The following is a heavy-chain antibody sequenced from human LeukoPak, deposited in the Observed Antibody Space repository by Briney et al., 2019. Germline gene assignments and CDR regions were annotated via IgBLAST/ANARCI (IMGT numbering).Heavy chain of an antibody. CDR2: VFYSGST. Sequence: SETLSLTCTVSGGSISSDYWGWIRQPPGKGLEWIGYVFYSGSTNYNPSLRSRVTVSVDTSKNQFSLKLSSVTAADTAVYYCARLVATGPDYWGQGTLVTVSS. D-gene: IGHD1-1*01. J-gene: IGHJ4*02. V-gene: IGHV4-59*01. CDR1: GGSISSDY. CDR3: ARLVATGPDY.